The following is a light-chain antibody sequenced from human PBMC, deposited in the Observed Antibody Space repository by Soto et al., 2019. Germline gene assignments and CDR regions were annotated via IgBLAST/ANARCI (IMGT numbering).Light chain of an antibody. CDR3: SSYTSSTTIV. CDR1: SSDVGGYNY. V-gene: IGLV2-14*01. J-gene: IGLJ2*01. CDR2: DVS. Sequence: QSVLTQPASVSGSPGQSITISCTGTSSDVGGYNYVSWYQQHPGKAPKLMISDVSKRPSGVSNRFSGSKSGNTASLPISGLQAEDEADYYCSSYTSSTTIVFGGGTKLTVL.